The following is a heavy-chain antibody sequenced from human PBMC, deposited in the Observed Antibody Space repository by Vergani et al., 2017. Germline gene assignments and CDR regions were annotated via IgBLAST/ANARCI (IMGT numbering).Heavy chain of an antibody. CDR2: ISGSGGST. J-gene: IGHJ5*02. V-gene: IGHV3-23*01. CDR3: AKDRTSVPQFDP. CDR1: GGSFSGYY. Sequence: VQLQQWGAGLLKPSETLSLTCAVYGGSFSGYYWSWIRQPPGKGLEWVSAISGSGGSTYYADSVKGRFTISRDNSKNTLYLQMNSLRAEDTAVYYCAKDRTSVPQFDPWGQGTLVTVSS.